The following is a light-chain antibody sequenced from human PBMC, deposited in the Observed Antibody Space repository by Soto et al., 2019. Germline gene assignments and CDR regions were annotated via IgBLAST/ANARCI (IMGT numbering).Light chain of an antibody. CDR3: QTWGTGIRGV. CDR1: SGHSSYA. CDR2: LNSDGNH. Sequence: QLVLTQSPSASASLGASVKLTCTLSSGHSSYAIAWHQQQPEKGPRYLMKLNSDGNHSKGDGIPDRFSGSSSGAERYLTISSLQSEDEADYYCQTWGTGIRGVFGGGTKLTVL. J-gene: IGLJ2*01. V-gene: IGLV4-69*01.